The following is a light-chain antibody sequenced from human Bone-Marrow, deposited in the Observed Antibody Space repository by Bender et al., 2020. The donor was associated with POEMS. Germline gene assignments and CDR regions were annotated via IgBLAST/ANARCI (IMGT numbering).Light chain of an antibody. Sequence: SSELTQPPSVSVSPGQTARITCSGDALPKHNAFWYQQKSGQAPVVVIYGDTERASGIPERFSGSSSGTRVTLTISGVLSEDEADYYCQTTDTSGPYVFGTGTKVTVL. CDR3: QTTDTSGPYV. CDR2: GDT. CDR1: ALPKHN. V-gene: IGLV3-25*03. J-gene: IGLJ1*01.